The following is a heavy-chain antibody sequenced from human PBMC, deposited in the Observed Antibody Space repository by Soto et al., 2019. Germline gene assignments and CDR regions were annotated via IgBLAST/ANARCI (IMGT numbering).Heavy chain of an antibody. D-gene: IGHD4-17*01. CDR2: ISYDGSNK. J-gene: IGHJ5*02. V-gene: IGHV3-30*18. CDR1: GFTFSSYG. Sequence: GGSLRLSCAASGFTFSSYGMHWVRQAPGKGLEWVAVISYDGSNKYYADSVKGRFTISRDNSKNTLYLQMNSLRAEDTAVYYCAKTYGDYEGWFDPWGQGTLVTVSS. CDR3: AKTYGDYEGWFDP.